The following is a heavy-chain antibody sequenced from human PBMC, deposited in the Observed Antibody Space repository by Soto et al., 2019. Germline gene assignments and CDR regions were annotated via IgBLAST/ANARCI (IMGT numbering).Heavy chain of an antibody. CDR2: IYYSGST. J-gene: IGHJ6*03. D-gene: IGHD2-2*02. CDR3: ARALKLYSDYYYYYMDV. Sequence: SETLSLTCTVSGGSISSYYWSWIRQPPGKGLEWIGYIYYSGSTNYNPSLKSRVTISVDTSKNQFSLKLSSVTAADTAVYYCARALKLYSDYYYYYMDVWGKGTTVTVSS. V-gene: IGHV4-59*01. CDR1: GGSISSYY.